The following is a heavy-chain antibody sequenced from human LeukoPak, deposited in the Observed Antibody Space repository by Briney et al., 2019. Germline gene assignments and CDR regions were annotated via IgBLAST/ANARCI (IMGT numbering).Heavy chain of an antibody. D-gene: IGHD2/OR15-2a*01. Sequence: GGSLRLSCAASGFTFSDYYMSWIRQAPGKGLEWLSYISRSGSSIHYADSVKGRFTISRDNAKNSLYLQMNSLRVEDTAVYYCARDFRDRSMPIEYWGQGTLVSVSS. CDR2: ISRSGSSI. J-gene: IGHJ4*02. CDR1: GFTFSDYY. V-gene: IGHV3-11*01. CDR3: ARDFRDRSMPIEY.